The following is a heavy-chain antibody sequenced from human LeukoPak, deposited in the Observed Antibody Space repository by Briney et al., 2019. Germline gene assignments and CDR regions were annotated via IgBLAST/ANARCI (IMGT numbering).Heavy chain of an antibody. V-gene: IGHV3-7*01. CDR1: GFTFSNYW. CDR3: ARVAYGDRY. J-gene: IGHJ4*02. D-gene: IGHD4-17*01. CDR2: IQEDGSAQ. Sequence: PGGSLRLSCAASGFTFSNYWMSWVRQAPGKGLEWVGNIQEDGSAQYYVDSVKGRFTISRDNAKNSLYLQMNSLRVDDTAVYYCARVAYGDRYWGQGTLVTVSS.